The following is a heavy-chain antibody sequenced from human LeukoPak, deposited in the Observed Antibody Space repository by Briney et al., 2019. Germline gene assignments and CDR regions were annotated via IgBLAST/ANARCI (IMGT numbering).Heavy chain of an antibody. CDR2: VYYSGST. CDR3: AEGTSSSWPNSDY. J-gene: IGHJ4*02. D-gene: IGHD6-13*01. CDR1: GGSISSSSYY. V-gene: IGHV4-39*01. Sequence: SETLSLTCTVSGGSISSSSYYWGWIRQPPGKGLEWIGSVYYSGSTYYNPSLKSRVTISVGTSKNQFSLKLSSVIAADTAVYYCAEGTSSSWPNSDYWGQGTLVTVSS.